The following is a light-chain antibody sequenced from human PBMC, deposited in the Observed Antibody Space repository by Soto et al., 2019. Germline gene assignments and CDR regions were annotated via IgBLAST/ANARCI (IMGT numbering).Light chain of an antibody. CDR3: CSYAGSRWM. V-gene: IGLV2-23*02. Sequence: QSALTQPASVSGSPGQSITVSCTGSSDDIGNFNLVSWYQQFTGKAPKLIVYEVNKRPLGVSDRFSGSKSGNTASLTISGLQAEDEADYHCCSYAGSRWMFGGGTKLTVL. CDR1: SDDIGNFNL. CDR2: EVN. J-gene: IGLJ3*02.